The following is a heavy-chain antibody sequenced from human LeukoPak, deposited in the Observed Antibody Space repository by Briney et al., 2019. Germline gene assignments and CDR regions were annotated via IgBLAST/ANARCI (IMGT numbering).Heavy chain of an antibody. J-gene: IGHJ4*01. CDR1: GFTFSSYS. Sequence: PGGSLRLSCAASGFTFSSYSMNWVHQAPGKGLEWVSAISSSSRHIYYADSVKGRFTISRDNAKNSLYLQMNSLRAEDTAVYYCAREESSSSGYYFDYWGQGALVTVSS. CDR3: AREESSSSGYYFDY. D-gene: IGHD6-6*01. V-gene: IGHV3-21*01. CDR2: ISSSSRHI.